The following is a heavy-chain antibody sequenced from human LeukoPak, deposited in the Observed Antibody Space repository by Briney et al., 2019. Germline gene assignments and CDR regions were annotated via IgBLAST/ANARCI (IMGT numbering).Heavy chain of an antibody. V-gene: IGHV4-34*01. CDR1: GFTFSNAW. Sequence: GSLRLSCAASGFTFSNAWMSWVRQAPGKGLEWIGEINHSGSTNYNPSLKSRVTISVDTSKNQFSLKLSSVTAADTAVYYCASSSVDTTMVKVFWFDPWGQGTLVTVSS. CDR3: ASSSVDTTMVKVFWFDP. D-gene: IGHD5-18*01. J-gene: IGHJ5*02. CDR2: INHSGST.